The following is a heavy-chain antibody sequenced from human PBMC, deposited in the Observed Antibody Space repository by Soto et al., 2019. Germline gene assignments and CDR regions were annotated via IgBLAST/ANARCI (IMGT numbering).Heavy chain of an antibody. Sequence: ASVKVSCKASGYTFTSYYMHWVRRAPGQGLEWMGIINPSGGSTSYAQKFQGRVTMTRDTSTSTVYMELSSLRSEDTAVYYCASSPVWSGYYSSVGYFDYWGQGTLVTVSS. V-gene: IGHV1-46*01. CDR1: GYTFTSYY. D-gene: IGHD3-3*01. J-gene: IGHJ4*02. CDR3: ASSPVWSGYYSSVGYFDY. CDR2: INPSGGST.